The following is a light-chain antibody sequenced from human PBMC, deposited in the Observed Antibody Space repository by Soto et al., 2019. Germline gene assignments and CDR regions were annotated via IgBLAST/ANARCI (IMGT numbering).Light chain of an antibody. J-gene: IGKJ1*01. CDR1: QSVSSSY. CDR2: GAS. V-gene: IGKV3-20*01. Sequence: TQSPAPLSVSPGERATLSCRASQSVSSSYLAWYQQKPGQAPRLLIYGASSRATGIPDRFSGSGSGTDFTLTISRLEPEDFAVYYCQQYGSSPRTFGQGTKVDIK. CDR3: QQYGSSPRT.